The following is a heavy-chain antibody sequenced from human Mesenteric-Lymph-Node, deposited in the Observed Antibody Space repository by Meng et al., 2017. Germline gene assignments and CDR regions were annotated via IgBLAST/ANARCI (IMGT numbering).Heavy chain of an antibody. CDR2: IYYSGST. V-gene: IGHV4-30-4*01. Sequence: QVELQEPGPGLVKPSQTLSLTCMVSGGSSSSGDYYWSWLRQPPGKGLELIGHIYYSGSTSYHPSLKSRVTISVDTSNNQFSLKLSSVTAADTAVYYWARVGWRQWSFDLWGRGTLVTVSS. CDR3: ARVGWRQWSFDL. D-gene: IGHD5-18*01. J-gene: IGHJ2*01. CDR1: GGSSSSGDYY.